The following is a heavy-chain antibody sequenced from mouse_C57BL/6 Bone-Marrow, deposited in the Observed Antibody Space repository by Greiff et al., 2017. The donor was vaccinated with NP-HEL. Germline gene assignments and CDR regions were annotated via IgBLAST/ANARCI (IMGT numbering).Heavy chain of an antibody. V-gene: IGHV2-2*01. CDR3: ASSRYYSNYVSAMDY. D-gene: IGHD2-5*01. CDR1: GFSLTSYG. CDR2: IWSGGST. Sequence: VQLQQSGPGLVQPSQSLSITCTVSGFSLTSYGVHWVRQSPGKGLEWLGVIWSGGSTDYNAAFISRLSISKDNSKGQVFFKMNSLQADDTAIYYCASSRYYSNYVSAMDYWGQGTSVTVSS. J-gene: IGHJ4*01.